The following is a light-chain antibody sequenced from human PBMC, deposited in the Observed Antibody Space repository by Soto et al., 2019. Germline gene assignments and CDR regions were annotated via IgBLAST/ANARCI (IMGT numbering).Light chain of an antibody. CDR1: QSISTY. CDR3: QQSYSAPWT. V-gene: IGKV1-39*01. Sequence: EIQMTQSPSSLAASVGARVTITCRASQSISTYLNWYQQKPGKAPKVLIFDASRLQSGVASRFSGSGSGTDFTLTISSLQPEDSATYYCQQSYSAPWTFGQGTKVQFK. J-gene: IGKJ1*01. CDR2: DAS.